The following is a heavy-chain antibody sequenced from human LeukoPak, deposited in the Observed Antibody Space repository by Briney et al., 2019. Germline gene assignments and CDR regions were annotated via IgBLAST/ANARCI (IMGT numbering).Heavy chain of an antibody. J-gene: IGHJ5*02. Sequence: KPSETLSLTCTVSGYSISSGYYWGWRRQPPGQGLEWIGDIYHSGSTYYNPSLKSRVTISLATSKNQFSLKLSSVTAAYTAVYYCARDSGPYVSSGYSWFDRWGQGTLVTVSS. V-gene: IGHV4-38-2*02. D-gene: IGHD3-22*01. CDR1: GYSISSGYY. CDR3: ARDSGPYVSSGYSWFDR. CDR2: IYHSGST.